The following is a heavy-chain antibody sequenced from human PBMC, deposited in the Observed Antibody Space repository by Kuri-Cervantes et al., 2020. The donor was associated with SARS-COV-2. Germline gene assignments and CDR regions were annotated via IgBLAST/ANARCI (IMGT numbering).Heavy chain of an antibody. CDR1: GGSFSGYY. CDR2: INHSGST. Sequence: SETLSLTCAVYGGSFSGYYWSWIRQPPGKGLEWIGEINHSGSTNYNPSLKSRVTISVDTSKNQFSLKLSSVTAADTAVYYCARKTRITMIVVVMVPYYYYYMDVWDKGTTVTVSS. V-gene: IGHV4-34*01. D-gene: IGHD3-22*01. CDR3: ARKTRITMIVVVMVPYYYYYMDV. J-gene: IGHJ6*03.